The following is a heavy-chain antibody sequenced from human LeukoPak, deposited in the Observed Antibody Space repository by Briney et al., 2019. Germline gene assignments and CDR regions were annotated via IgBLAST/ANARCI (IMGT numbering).Heavy chain of an antibody. CDR2: IHAGGST. CDR3: ARDTVD. D-gene: IGHD4-17*01. CDR1: GFSVAGNS. Sequence: GGSLRLSCAASGFSVAGNSMGWVRQAPEKGLEWVSLIHAGGSTEYADSVKGRFIISTDNSNNMLFLQMNNLRSEDTGLCFCARDTVDWGQGTLVTVSS. J-gene: IGHJ4*02. V-gene: IGHV3-66*01.